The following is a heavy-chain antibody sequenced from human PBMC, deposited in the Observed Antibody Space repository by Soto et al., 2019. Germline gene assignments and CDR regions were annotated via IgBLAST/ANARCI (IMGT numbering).Heavy chain of an antibody. J-gene: IGHJ4*02. CDR1: GFIFNNYA. CDR2: ISANSGNT. D-gene: IGHD3-22*01. V-gene: IGHV1-18*04. CDR3: APAGNYDSSGRDF. Sequence: ASVKVSCKAFGFIFNNYAISWVRQAPGQGLEWMGWISANSGNTNYAQKLQGRVTMTTDTSTSTAYMELRSLRSDDTAVYSCAPAGNYDSSGRDFWGQGTLVTVSS.